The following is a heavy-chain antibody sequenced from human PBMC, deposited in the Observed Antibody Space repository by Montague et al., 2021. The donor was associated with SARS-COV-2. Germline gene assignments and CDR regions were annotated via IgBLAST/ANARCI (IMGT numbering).Heavy chain of an antibody. Sequence: SLRLSCAVSGFTFSSYSVTWVRQAPGKGLEWVSSISSSSNNVHYADSVKGRFTISRDNAKNSLYLQMNSLRVDDTAVYYCARVLGGYYGMDVWGQGTTVTVSS. CDR1: GFTFSSYS. CDR3: ARVLGGYYGMDV. CDR2: ISSSSNNV. J-gene: IGHJ6*02. V-gene: IGHV3-21*01. D-gene: IGHD2/OR15-2a*01.